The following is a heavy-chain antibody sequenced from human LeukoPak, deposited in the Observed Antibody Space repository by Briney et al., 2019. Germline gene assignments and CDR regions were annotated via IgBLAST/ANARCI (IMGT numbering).Heavy chain of an antibody. CDR2: TYYRSTWYN. CDR3: ARRLTQYDCFNP. Sequence: SQTLSLTCAISGDSVSSNSVTWNWIRQSPSRGLEWLGRTYYRSTWYNDYAVSVRGRITVNPDTSKNQFSLHLNSVTPEDTAVYYCARRLTQYDCFNPWGQGILVTVSS. D-gene: IGHD2-2*01. J-gene: IGHJ5*02. V-gene: IGHV6-1*01. CDR1: GDSVSSNSVT.